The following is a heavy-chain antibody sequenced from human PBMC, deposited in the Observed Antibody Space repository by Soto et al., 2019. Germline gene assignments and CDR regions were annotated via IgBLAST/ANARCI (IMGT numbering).Heavy chain of an antibody. CDR3: ARLGYSSSSGYYYYYMDV. CDR2: IYYSGNT. Sequence: SATWSLTCTVSGGSISSYDWSWIRQTLGKGLEWIGDIYYSGNTNKNPSLKSRVTISLDTSKNQFSLKLSSVTAADTAVYYCARLGYSSSSGYYYYYMDVWGKGTTVT. J-gene: IGHJ6*03. V-gene: IGHV4-59*13. CDR1: GGSISSYD. D-gene: IGHD6-6*01.